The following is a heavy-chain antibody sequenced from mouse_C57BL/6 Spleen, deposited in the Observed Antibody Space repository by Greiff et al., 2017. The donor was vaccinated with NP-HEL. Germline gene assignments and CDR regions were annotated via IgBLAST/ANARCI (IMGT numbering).Heavy chain of an antibody. D-gene: IGHD1-1*01. CDR1: SYTFTDYY. CDR2: IYPGSGNT. J-gene: IGHJ2*01. V-gene: IGHV1-76*01. Sequence: QVQLQQSGAELVRPGASVKLSCKASSYTFTDYYINWVKQRPGQGLEWIARIYPGSGNTYYNEKFKGKATLTAEKSSSTAYMQLSSLTSEDSAVYFCAREITTVLDYWGQGTTLTVSS. CDR3: AREITTVLDY.